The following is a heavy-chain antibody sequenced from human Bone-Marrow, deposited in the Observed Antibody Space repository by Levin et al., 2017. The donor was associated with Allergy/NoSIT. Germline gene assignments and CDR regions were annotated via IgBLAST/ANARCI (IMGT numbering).Heavy chain of an antibody. J-gene: IGHJ4*02. V-gene: IGHV3-30*04. CDR2: ISFDGSHT. D-gene: IGHD2-15*01. Sequence: GGSLRLSCVGSGFIFDNYAFHWVRQAPGKGLEWVAVISFDGSHTYYRDSVKGRFTLSRDNSKNTVFMQMNSLRPEDTSTYYCARATVVIAAHFDYWGQGVRVTVSS. CDR3: ARATVVIAAHFDY. CDR1: GFIFDNYA.